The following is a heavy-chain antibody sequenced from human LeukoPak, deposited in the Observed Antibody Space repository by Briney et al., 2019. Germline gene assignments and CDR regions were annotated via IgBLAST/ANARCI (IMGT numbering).Heavy chain of an antibody. J-gene: IGHJ5*02. CDR1: GFKFDDYG. CDR2: INWNGAWT. CDR3: AGYYYDSSRGFDL. Sequence: GGSLRLSGAASGFKFDDYGMSWVRQAPGKGLVWVCDINWNGAWTGYADSVKGRFTISRDNAKNSLYLQMNSLRAEDTALYYCAGYYYDSSRGFDLWGQGTLVTVSA. V-gene: IGHV3-20*04. D-gene: IGHD3-22*01.